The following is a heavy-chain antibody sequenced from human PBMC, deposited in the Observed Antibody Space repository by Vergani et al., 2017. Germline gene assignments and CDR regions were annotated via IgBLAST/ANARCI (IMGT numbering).Heavy chain of an antibody. Sequence: QVQLVQSGAEVKKLGSSVKVSGKAPGGTSSSNAISWVRQAPGQGLEWMGGIIPIFGTANNAQKFQGRVTITADESTSTAYMELSSLRSEDTAVYYCARAHSIAVAGYYFDYWGQGTLVTVSS. D-gene: IGHD6-19*01. CDR2: IIPIFGTA. CDR1: GGTSSSNA. J-gene: IGHJ4*02. V-gene: IGHV1-69*12. CDR3: ARAHSIAVAGYYFDY.